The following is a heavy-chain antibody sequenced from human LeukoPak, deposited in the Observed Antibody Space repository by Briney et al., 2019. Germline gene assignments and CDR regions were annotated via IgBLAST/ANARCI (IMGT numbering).Heavy chain of an antibody. CDR2: ISNSGDAI. J-gene: IGHJ4*02. Sequence: GGSLRLSCAASGFTFSSYEMGWVRQAPGKGLEWISYISNSGDAIYYADSVKGRFTISRDNAKDSLYLQINSLRAEDTAVYYCARGLPSAPGVGDYWGQGTLVTVSS. CDR3: ARGLPSAPGVGDY. CDR1: GFTFSSYE. D-gene: IGHD5/OR15-5a*01. V-gene: IGHV3-48*03.